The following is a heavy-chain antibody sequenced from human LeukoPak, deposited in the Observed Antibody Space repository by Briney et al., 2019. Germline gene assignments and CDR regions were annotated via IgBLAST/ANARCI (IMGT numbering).Heavy chain of an antibody. D-gene: IGHD1-26*01. Sequence: SETLSLTCTVSGGSISSSSYYWGWIRQPPGKGLEWIGSIYYSGSTYYNPSLKSRVTISVDTSKNQFSLKLSSVTAADTAVYYCARDFREWELGGRAFDIWGQGTMVTVSS. V-gene: IGHV4-39*07. CDR1: GGSISSSSYY. CDR2: IYYSGST. J-gene: IGHJ3*02. CDR3: ARDFREWELGGRAFDI.